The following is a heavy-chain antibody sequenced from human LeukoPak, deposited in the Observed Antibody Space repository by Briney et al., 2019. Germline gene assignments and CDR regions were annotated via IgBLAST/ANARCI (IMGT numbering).Heavy chain of an antibody. V-gene: IGHV3-48*02. J-gene: IGHJ6*02. CDR2: ISSSSSTI. CDR3: AKKAYYFYGMDV. Sequence: GGSLRLSCAASGFTLSNAWMNWVRQAPGKGLEWVSYISSSSSTIYYADSVKGRFTISRDNAKNSLYLQMNGLRDEDTAVYYCAKKAYYFYGMDVWGQGTTVTVSS. CDR1: GFTLSNAW.